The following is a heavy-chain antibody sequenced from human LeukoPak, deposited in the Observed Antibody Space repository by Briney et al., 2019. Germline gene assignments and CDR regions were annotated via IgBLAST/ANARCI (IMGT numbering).Heavy chain of an antibody. D-gene: IGHD6-19*01. V-gene: IGHV3-48*01. Sequence: GGSLRLSCAVTGFTLSNYCMNWVRQAPGKGLEWVSYISSSSRTVYYADSVKGRFTISRVNAQNSLYLQMNSLRAEDTAVYYCARDRDSSGWYYFDYWGQGTLVTVSS. CDR1: GFTLSNYC. J-gene: IGHJ4*02. CDR2: ISSSSRTV. CDR3: ARDRDSSGWYYFDY.